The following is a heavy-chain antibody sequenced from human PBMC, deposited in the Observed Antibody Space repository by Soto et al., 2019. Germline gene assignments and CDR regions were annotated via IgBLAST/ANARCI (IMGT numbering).Heavy chain of an antibody. V-gene: IGHV3-53*01. CDR3: EKVGFPYSYGYLFYY. CDR1: GFTVTTSY. D-gene: IGHD5-18*01. Sequence: GGSLRLSCAASGFTVTTSYMGWVRQAPGKGLEWVSSIYTGVNTYYAESVRGRFTISRDNSKNTLYLQMNSLRVEDTAVYYCEKVGFPYSYGYLFYYWGQGTLVTVSS. J-gene: IGHJ4*02. CDR2: IYTGVNT.